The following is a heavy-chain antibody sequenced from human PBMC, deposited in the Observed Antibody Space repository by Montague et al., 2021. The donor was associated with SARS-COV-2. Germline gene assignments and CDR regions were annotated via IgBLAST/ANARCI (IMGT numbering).Heavy chain of an antibody. D-gene: IGHD3-22*01. CDR3: ARGHLSVSMIVVVFTSASYYFDY. J-gene: IGHJ4*02. V-gene: IGHV4-34*01. CDR1: GGSFGDDH. Sequence: ETLSLTCAVYGGSFGDDHWSWIRQPPGKGLEWIGDIKQSGSTNXXPSLKSRGTISVDTSKNQFSLKLTSVTAADTAVYFCARGHLSVSMIVVVFTSASYYFDYWGQGAQVTVSS. CDR2: IKQSGST.